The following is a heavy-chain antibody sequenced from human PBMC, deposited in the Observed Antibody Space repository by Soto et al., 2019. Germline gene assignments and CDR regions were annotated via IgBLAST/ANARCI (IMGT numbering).Heavy chain of an antibody. CDR3: VKDIHYYAMDV. Sequence: LRLSCVASGLTVSHNYMAWVRQAPEMGLEWVSILYTEGTTYYADSVKGRFTISRDNSKNTLYLQMNSLRAEDTAVYYCVKDIHYYAMDVWGQGTTVTVSS. CDR1: GLTVSHNY. V-gene: IGHV3-53*01. CDR2: LYTEGTT. J-gene: IGHJ6*02. D-gene: IGHD2-2*02.